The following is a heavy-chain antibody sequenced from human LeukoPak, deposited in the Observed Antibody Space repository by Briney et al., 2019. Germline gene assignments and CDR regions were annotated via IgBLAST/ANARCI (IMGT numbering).Heavy chain of an antibody. CDR3: ARSGGSFPFDY. D-gene: IGHD2-15*01. J-gene: IGHJ4*02. CDR1: GFRFSSNW. Sequence: GGSLRLSCAASGFRFSSNWMSWVRQAPGKGLEWVANINQDGSEKKYVDSVKGRFSISRDNAGNSLYLQMNSLRSEDTAVYYCARSGGSFPFDYWGQGTLVTVSS. V-gene: IGHV3-7*03. CDR2: INQDGSEK.